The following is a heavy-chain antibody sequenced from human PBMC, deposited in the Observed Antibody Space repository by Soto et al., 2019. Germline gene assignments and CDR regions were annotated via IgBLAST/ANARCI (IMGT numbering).Heavy chain of an antibody. D-gene: IGHD1-1*01. CDR3: ARELYKDDYYYGMDV. Sequence: QVQLVQSGAEVKKPGASVKVSCKASGYTFTGYYMHWVRQAPGQGLEWMGWINPNSGGTNYAQKFQGKGTMHRDTSISTAYQGLSRLRSDETAVYYCARELYKDDYYYGMDVWGQGTTVTVSS. CDR1: GYTFTGYY. V-gene: IGHV1-2*02. J-gene: IGHJ6*02. CDR2: INPNSGGT.